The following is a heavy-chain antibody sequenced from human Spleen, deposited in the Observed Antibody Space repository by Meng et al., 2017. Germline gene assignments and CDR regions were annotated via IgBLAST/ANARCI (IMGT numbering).Heavy chain of an antibody. CDR2: INHSGST. Sequence: QGQLQQWGAGLLKPSETRSLTCAVYGGSFSGYYWSWIRQPPGKGLEWIGEINHSGSTNYNPSLKSRVTISVDTSKNQFSLKLSSVTAADTAVYYCARFSNYEGYFDYWGQGTLVTVSS. J-gene: IGHJ4*02. CDR1: GGSFSGYY. D-gene: IGHD4-11*01. V-gene: IGHV4-34*01. CDR3: ARFSNYEGYFDY.